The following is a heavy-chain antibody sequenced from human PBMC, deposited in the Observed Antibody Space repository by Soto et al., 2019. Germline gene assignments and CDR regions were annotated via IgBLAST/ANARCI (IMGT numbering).Heavy chain of an antibody. V-gene: IGHV2-26*01. J-gene: IGHJ5*02. Sequence: SGPTLVNPTETLTLTCTVSGFSLDTARMGVSWIRQPPGKALEWLAHIFSNGEKSYSTSLRNRLTISKDTSKSQVVLTITNMGPVDTATYFCARTLFLSTISATDWFDPWGQGILVTVSS. CDR2: IFSNGEK. D-gene: IGHD2-15*01. CDR1: GFSLDTARMG. CDR3: ARTLFLSTISATDWFDP.